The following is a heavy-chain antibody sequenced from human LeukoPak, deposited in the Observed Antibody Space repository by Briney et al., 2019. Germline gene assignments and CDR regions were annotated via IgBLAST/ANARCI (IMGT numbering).Heavy chain of an antibody. J-gene: IGHJ6*02. CDR2: INHSGST. CDR1: GGSFSGYY. CDR3: ARDPPRDWLSGLYYYYGMDV. Sequence: SETLSLTCAVYGGSFSGYYWSWIRQPPGKGLEWIGEINHSGSTNYNPSLKSRVTKSVDTSKTMFSLMLSSVPAAATAVYYCARDPPRDWLSGLYYYYGMDVWGQGTTVTVSS. V-gene: IGHV4-34*01. D-gene: IGHD3/OR15-3a*01.